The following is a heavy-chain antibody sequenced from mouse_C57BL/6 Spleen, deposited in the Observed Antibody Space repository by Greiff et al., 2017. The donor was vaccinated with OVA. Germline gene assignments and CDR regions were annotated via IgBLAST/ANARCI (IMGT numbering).Heavy chain of an antibody. CDR3: ARTLFITTVVARLDY. J-gene: IGHJ2*01. D-gene: IGHD1-1*01. Sequence: QVQLQQSGPELVKPGASVKISCKASGYAFSSSWMNWVKQRPGKGLEWIGRIYPGDGDTNYNGKFKGKATLTADKSSSTAYMQLSSLTSEDSAVYFCARTLFITTVVARLDYWGQGTTLTVSS. V-gene: IGHV1-82*01. CDR2: IYPGDGDT. CDR1: GYAFSSSW.